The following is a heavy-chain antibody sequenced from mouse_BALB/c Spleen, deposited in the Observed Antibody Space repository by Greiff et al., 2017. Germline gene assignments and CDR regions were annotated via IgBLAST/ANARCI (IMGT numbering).Heavy chain of an antibody. CDR1: GFSLTSYG. D-gene: IGHD2-4*01. CDR2: IWAGGST. Sequence: VKLMESGPGLVAPSQSLSITCTVSGFSLTSYGVHWVRQPPGKGLEWLGVIWAGGSTNYNSALMSRLSISKDNSKSQVFLKMNSLQTDDTAMYYCARPYDYEGAWFAYWGQGTLVTVSA. V-gene: IGHV2-9*02. J-gene: IGHJ3*01. CDR3: ARPYDYEGAWFAY.